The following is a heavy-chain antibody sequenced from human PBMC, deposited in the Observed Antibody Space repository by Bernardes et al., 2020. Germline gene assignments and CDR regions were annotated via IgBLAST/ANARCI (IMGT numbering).Heavy chain of an antibody. Sequence: SETLSLTCTVSGGSISSYYWSWIRQPPGKGLEWIGYIYYSGSTNYNPSLKSRVTISVDTSKNQFSLKLSSVTAADTAVYYCARLHPYGSGSYCDYWGQGTLVTVSS. CDR1: GGSISSYY. D-gene: IGHD3-10*01. J-gene: IGHJ4*02. CDR3: ARLHPYGSGSYCDY. V-gene: IGHV4-59*01. CDR2: IYYSGST.